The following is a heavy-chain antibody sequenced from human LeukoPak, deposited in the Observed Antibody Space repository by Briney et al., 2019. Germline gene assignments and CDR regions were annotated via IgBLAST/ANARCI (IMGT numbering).Heavy chain of an antibody. D-gene: IGHD2-8*01. Sequence: ASVKFACKASGYTFTSYGISWVRQARGQGLEWMGWISGDNGDTNYAQNLQGRVTTTTDTSTSTAYMELRSLRSDETAVYYSARDLEYCTNGVCHFDYWGQGTLVTVSS. CDR1: GYTFTSYG. V-gene: IGHV1-18*01. CDR3: ARDLEYCTNGVCHFDY. CDR2: ISGDNGDT. J-gene: IGHJ4*02.